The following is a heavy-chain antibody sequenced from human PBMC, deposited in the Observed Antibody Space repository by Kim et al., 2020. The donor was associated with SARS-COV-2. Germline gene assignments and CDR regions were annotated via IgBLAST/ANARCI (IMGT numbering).Heavy chain of an antibody. CDR1: GGSFSGYY. CDR2: INHSGST. V-gene: IGHV4-34*01. CDR3: ARGRPFGPHYYDSRGYYGAPYGMDV. D-gene: IGHD3-22*01. Sequence: SETLSLTCAVYGGSFSGYYWSWIRQPPGKGLEWIGEINHSGSTNYNPSLKSRVTISVDTSKNQFSLKLSSVTAADTAVYYCARGRPFGPHYYDSRGYYGAPYGMDVWGQGTTVTVSS. J-gene: IGHJ6*02.